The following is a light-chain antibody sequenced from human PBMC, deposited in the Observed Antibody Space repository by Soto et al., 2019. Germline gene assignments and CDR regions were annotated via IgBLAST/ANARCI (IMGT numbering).Light chain of an antibody. CDR2: DAS. V-gene: IGKV1-5*01. CDR3: QQFTSYSPYT. CDR1: QSINNW. J-gene: IGKJ2*01. Sequence: DIQMTQSPSTLSVSVGDRVTITCRASQSINNWLAWYQQKPGKAPKLLISDASSLESGVPSRFSGSGSGTEFTLTGSSLQPDDFATYDCQQFTSYSPYTFGQGTKLEIK.